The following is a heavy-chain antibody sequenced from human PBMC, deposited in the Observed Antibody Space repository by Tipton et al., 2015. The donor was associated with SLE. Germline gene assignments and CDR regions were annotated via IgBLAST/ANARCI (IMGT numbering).Heavy chain of an antibody. CDR1: GGSISSSNYF. CDR3: ARAFSRSPYFDY. J-gene: IGHJ4*02. D-gene: IGHD6-6*01. V-gene: IGHV4-39*07. Sequence: TLSLTCTVSGGSISSSNYFWGWIRQPPGRGLEWIGSFYHSGATYHSPSLQSRVGISLDTSKNQFSLRLRSVTAADTAMYYCARAFSRSPYFDYWGQGTMVTVSS. CDR2: FYHSGAT.